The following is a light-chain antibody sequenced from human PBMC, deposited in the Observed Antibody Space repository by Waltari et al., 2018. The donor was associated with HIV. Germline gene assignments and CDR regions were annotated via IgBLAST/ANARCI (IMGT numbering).Light chain of an antibody. V-gene: IGLV2-23*02. J-gene: IGLJ2*01. CDR3: CAYAGSTTYVI. CDR2: EVS. CDR1: SSDVGGYNL. Sequence: QSALTPPASVCGTPGQSITISCTGTSSDVGGYNLVSRYQQHPGKAPKLMIYEVSKRPSGVSNRFSGSKSGNTASLTISGLQAEDEADYYCCAYAGSTTYVIFGGGTKLTVL.